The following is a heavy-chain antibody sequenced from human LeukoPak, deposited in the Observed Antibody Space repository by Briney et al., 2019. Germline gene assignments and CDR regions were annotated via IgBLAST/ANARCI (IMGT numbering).Heavy chain of an antibody. Sequence: QPGGSLRLSCAASGFTFSGYAMSWVRQAPGKGLEWVSAITGSGSNTYYADSVKGRFTISRDNSKNTLYLQMNSLRADDTAVYYCAKEASGHISDYIDNWGQGTLVTVSS. J-gene: IGHJ4*02. CDR1: GFTFSGYA. CDR2: ITGSGSNT. CDR3: AKEASGHISDYIDN. V-gene: IGHV3-23*01. D-gene: IGHD5-12*01.